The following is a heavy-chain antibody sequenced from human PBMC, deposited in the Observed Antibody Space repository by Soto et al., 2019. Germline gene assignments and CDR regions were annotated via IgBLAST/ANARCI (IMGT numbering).Heavy chain of an antibody. CDR2: ISYDGSNT. V-gene: IGHV3-30*18. J-gene: IGHJ6*02. CDR1: GFTFNSYD. Sequence: GGSLRLSCAASGFTFNSYDMHWVRQVPGKGLEWVAVISYDGSNTFHADSVKGRFTISRDNSKNTLYLQMNSLRVEDTAVYHCAKDLECSSSDCYLGYSYYGTDVWGQGTTVTVSS. CDR3: AKDLECSSSDCYLGYSYYGTDV. D-gene: IGHD2-21*02.